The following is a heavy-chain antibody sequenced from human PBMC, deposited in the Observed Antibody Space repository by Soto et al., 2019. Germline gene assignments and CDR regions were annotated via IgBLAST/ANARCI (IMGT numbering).Heavy chain of an antibody. Sequence: GGSLRLSCAASGFTFSSYAMSWVRQAPGKGLEWVSAISGSGGSTYYADSVKGRFTISRDNSKNTLYLQMNSLRAEDTAVYYCEKDLGIVGADYGMDVWGQGTTVTVYS. CDR3: EKDLGIVGADYGMDV. CDR2: ISGSGGST. J-gene: IGHJ6*02. V-gene: IGHV3-23*01. CDR1: GFTFSSYA. D-gene: IGHD1-26*01.